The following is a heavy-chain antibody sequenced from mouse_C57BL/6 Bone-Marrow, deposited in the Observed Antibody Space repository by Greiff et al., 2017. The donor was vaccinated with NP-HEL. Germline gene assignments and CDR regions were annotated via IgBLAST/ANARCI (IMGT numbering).Heavy chain of an antibody. V-gene: IGHV1-62-2*01. CDR2: FYPGSGSI. CDR3: ARHESDGVPYGSSSYWYFDV. Sequence: QVQLQQSGAELVKPGASVKLSCKASGYTFTEYTIHWVKQRSGQGLEWIGWFYPGSGSIKYNEKFKDKATLTADKSSSTVYMELSRLTSEDSAVYFCARHESDGVPYGSSSYWYFDVWGTGTTVTVSS. J-gene: IGHJ1*03. CDR1: GYTFTEYT. D-gene: IGHD1-1*01.